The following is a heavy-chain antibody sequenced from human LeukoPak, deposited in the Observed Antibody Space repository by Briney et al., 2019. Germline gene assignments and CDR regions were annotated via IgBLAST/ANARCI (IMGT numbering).Heavy chain of an antibody. J-gene: IGHJ4*02. Sequence: GGSLRPSCAASGFTFSSYAMHWVRQAPGKGLEYVSAISSNGGSTYYANSVKGRFTISRDNSKNTLYLQMGSLRAEDMAVYYCAREGIAAAGALDYWGQGTLVTVSS. CDR2: ISSNGGST. CDR1: GFTFSSYA. CDR3: AREGIAAAGALDY. D-gene: IGHD6-13*01. V-gene: IGHV3-64*01.